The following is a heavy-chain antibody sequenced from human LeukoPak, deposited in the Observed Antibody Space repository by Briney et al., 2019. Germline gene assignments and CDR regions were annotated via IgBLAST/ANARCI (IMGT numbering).Heavy chain of an antibody. CDR1: GGSISSYY. D-gene: IGHD5-18*01. J-gene: IGHJ5*02. V-gene: IGHV4-39*01. CDR2: IYYSGST. CDR3: ARHGGIQLWFHAQNWFDP. Sequence: SETLSLTCTVSGGSISSYYWGWIRQPPGKGLEWIGSIYYSGSTYYNPSLKSRVTISVDTSKNQFSLKLSSVTAADTAVYYCARHGGIQLWFHAQNWFDPWGQGTLVTVSS.